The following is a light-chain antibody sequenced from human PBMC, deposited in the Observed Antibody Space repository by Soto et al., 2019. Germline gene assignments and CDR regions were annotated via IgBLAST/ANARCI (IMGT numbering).Light chain of an antibody. CDR3: MQALQTPT. CDR2: LGS. CDR1: QSLLHSNGINY. Sequence: EIVMTQSPLSLPVTPGEPASISYRSSQSLLHSNGINYLDWYLQKPGQSPQLLIYLGSNRASGVPDRFSGSGSGTDFTLKISRVETEDVGVYYCMQALQTPTFGGGTKVEIK. V-gene: IGKV2-28*01. J-gene: IGKJ4*01.